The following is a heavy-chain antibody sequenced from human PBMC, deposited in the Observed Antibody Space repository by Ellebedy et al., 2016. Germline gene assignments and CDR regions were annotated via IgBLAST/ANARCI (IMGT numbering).Heavy chain of an antibody. CDR1: GVIFSNAW. CDR2: IVSSGREA. J-gene: IGHJ4*02. Sequence: GESLKISXAASGVIFSNAWMTWLRQASGKGLEWVATIVSSGREAYYAEPLKGRFTISRDNVMNLVYLQSNSLRVEDTAVYYCTRDGSEWSRDVWGQGTLVTVSS. CDR3: TRDGSEWSRDV. V-gene: IGHV3-21*06. D-gene: IGHD3-3*01.